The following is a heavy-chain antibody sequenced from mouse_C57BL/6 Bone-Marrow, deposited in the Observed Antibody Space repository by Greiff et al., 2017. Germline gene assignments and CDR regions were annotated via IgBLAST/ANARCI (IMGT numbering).Heavy chain of an antibody. Sequence: QVQLQQPGAELVMPGASVTLSCKASGYTFTSYWMHWVKQRPGQGLEWIGEIDPSDSYTNYNQKFKGKSTLTVDKSSSTDYMQLSSLPSEDSAVYYDATDTTVVAPAWFAYWGQGTLVTVSA. CDR1: GYTFTSYW. V-gene: IGHV1-69*01. CDR3: ATDTTVVAPAWFAY. J-gene: IGHJ3*01. CDR2: IDPSDSYT. D-gene: IGHD1-1*01.